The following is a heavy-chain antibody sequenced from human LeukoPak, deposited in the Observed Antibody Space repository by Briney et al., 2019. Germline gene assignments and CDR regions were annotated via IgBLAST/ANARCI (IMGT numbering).Heavy chain of an antibody. CDR3: AKGTYSAYNSGCAY. CDR2: ISGSGGTT. D-gene: IGHD5-12*01. V-gene: IGHV3-23*01. Sequence: PGGSLRLSCAASGFTFNNYAMSWVRQAPGKGLEWVSAISGSGGTTYYADSVKGRFTFSRDNSKNTLYLQMNSLRAQDTALYYCAKGTYSAYNSGCAYWGQGTLVTVSS. J-gene: IGHJ4*02. CDR1: GFTFNNYA.